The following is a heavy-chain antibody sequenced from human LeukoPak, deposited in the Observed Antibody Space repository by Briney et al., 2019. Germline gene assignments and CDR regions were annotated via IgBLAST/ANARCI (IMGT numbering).Heavy chain of an antibody. V-gene: IGHV3-53*04. CDR1: GFSVRKNY. CDR3: ARRAPTNYFFDN. D-gene: IGHD1-1*01. CDR2: LYRGGTT. J-gene: IGHJ4*02. Sequence: PGGSLRLSCEVSGFSVRKNYMSWVRQAPGKGLEWVSILYRGGTTYSADSVKGRFTISRHQSKNTLYLQLNSLRVDDTAVYYCARRAPTNYFFDNWGQGTLVTVSS.